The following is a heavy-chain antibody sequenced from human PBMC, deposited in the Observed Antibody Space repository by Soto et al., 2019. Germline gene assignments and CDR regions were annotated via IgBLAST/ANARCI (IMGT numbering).Heavy chain of an antibody. J-gene: IGHJ6*02. CDR3: ARGMGNYYYGMDL. V-gene: IGHV3-33*01. CDR2: IGYDGSNK. Sequence: QVRLVESGGGVVQPGRSLRLSCVASGFTFSGYGMHWVRQAPGKGLEWVAVIGYDGSNKYYADSVKGRFTISRDNSKNTLYLQMNSLRAEDTAVYYCARGMGNYYYGMDLWGQGTTVTVSS. CDR1: GFTFSGYG.